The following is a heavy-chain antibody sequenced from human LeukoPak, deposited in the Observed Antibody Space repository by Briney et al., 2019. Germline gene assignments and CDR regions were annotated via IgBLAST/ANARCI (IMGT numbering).Heavy chain of an antibody. Sequence: GGSLRLSCAASGFIVSGNYMTWVRQAPGKGPEWVSVIYSDGSAYYADSVKGRFTISRDNSKNTLYLQMNSLRAEDTAVYYCARERQGIWGQGTMVTVSS. CDR2: IYSDGSA. CDR1: GFIVSGNY. V-gene: IGHV3-53*01. CDR3: ARERQGI. J-gene: IGHJ3*02.